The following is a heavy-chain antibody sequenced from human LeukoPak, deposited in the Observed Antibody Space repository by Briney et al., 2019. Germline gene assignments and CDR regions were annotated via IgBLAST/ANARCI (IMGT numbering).Heavy chain of an antibody. CDR2: IKSKTDVETT. CDR3: TASPPGGDYFDY. J-gene: IGHJ4*02. CDR1: GFTFSNAW. V-gene: IGHV3-15*01. Sequence: PGGSLILSCAASGFTFSNAWMSWVRQAPGKGLEWVGRIKSKTDVETTDFAAPVKGRFIISRDDSENTLYLQMHSLKTEDTAVYYCTASPPGGDYFDYWGQGTLVTVSS. D-gene: IGHD1-14*01.